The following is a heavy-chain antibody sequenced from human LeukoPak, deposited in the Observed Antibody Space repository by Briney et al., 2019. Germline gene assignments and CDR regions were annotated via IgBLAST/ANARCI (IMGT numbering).Heavy chain of an antibody. J-gene: IGHJ4*02. CDR3: ARDLEYYDILTGSFFDY. CDR1: GGTFSSYA. D-gene: IGHD3-9*01. Sequence: ASVKVSCKASGGTFSSYAISWVRQAPGQGLEWMGWISAYNGNTNYAQKLQGRVTMTTDTSTSTAYMELRSLRSDDTAVYYCARDLEYYDILTGSFFDYWGQGTLVTVSS. V-gene: IGHV1-18*01. CDR2: ISAYNGNT.